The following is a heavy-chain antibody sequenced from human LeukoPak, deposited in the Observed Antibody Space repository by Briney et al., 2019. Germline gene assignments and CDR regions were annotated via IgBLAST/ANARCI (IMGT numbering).Heavy chain of an antibody. CDR3: ARDTLGEGEDANYAVYYFDY. J-gene: IGHJ4*02. Sequence: PGGSLRLSCAASGFTFDAYTMHWVRQAPGKGLEWVSFISWDGSSTYYADSVKGRFTMSRDNGKNSLDLQMNSLRADDTAVYYCARDTLGEGEDANYAVYYFDYWGQGTVVSVSS. D-gene: IGHD4/OR15-4a*01. CDR1: GFTFDAYT. V-gene: IGHV3-43*01. CDR2: ISWDGSST.